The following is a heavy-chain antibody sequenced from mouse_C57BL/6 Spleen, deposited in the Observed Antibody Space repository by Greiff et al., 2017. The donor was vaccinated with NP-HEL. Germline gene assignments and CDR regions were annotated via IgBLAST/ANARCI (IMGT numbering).Heavy chain of an antibody. CDR3: ARRGPYYGSSDWYFDV. CDR2: ISSGGSYT. J-gene: IGHJ1*03. Sequence: VQLVESGGDLVKPGGSLKLSCAASGFTFSSYGMSWVRQTPDKRLEWVATISSGGSYTYYPDSVKGRFTISRDNAKNTLYLQMSSLKSEDTAMYYCARRGPYYGSSDWYFDVWGTGTTVTVSS. CDR1: GFTFSSYG. V-gene: IGHV5-6*01. D-gene: IGHD1-1*01.